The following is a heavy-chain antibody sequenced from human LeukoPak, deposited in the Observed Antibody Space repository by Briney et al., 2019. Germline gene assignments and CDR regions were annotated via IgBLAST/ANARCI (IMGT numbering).Heavy chain of an antibody. V-gene: IGHV3-30-3*01. CDR2: ISYDGSNK. J-gene: IGHJ4*02. CDR3: AREGPVAGNFDY. D-gene: IGHD6-19*01. CDR1: GFTFSSYA. Sequence: GGSLRLSCEASGFTFSSYAMHWVRQAPGKGLEWVAVISYDGSNKDYADSVKGRFTISRDNSKNTLYLEMNSLRAEDTAVYYCAREGPVAGNFDYWGQGTLVTVSS.